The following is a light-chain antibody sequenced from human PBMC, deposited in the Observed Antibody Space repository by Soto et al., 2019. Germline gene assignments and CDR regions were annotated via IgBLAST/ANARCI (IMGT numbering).Light chain of an antibody. V-gene: IGKV1-5*01. J-gene: IGKJ5*01. Sequence: IQMTQSPSTLSASVGDRVTITCRASQSISGWLAWYQQKPGKAPNLLIYDASSLEGGVPSRFSGSGSGTEFTLTISSLQPDDFATYYCQHYNSYPITFGQGTRLEIK. CDR3: QHYNSYPIT. CDR2: DAS. CDR1: QSISGW.